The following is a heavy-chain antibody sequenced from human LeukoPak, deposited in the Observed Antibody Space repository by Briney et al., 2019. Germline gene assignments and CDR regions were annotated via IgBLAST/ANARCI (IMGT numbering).Heavy chain of an antibody. D-gene: IGHD5-24*01. CDR3: ARMRRDGYNFGWAYYFDY. CDR1: GGTFSSYA. Sequence: SVKVSCKASGGTFSSYAISWVRQAPGQGLEWMGGIIPIVGKANYAQKFQGRVTIATDASTSTAYMELSSLRSEDTAVYYGARMRRDGYNFGWAYYFDYWGQGTLVTVAS. J-gene: IGHJ4*02. CDR2: IIPIVGKA. V-gene: IGHV1-69*05.